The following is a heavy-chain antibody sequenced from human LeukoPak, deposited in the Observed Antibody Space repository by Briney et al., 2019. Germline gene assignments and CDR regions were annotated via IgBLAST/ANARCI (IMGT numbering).Heavy chain of an antibody. CDR3: AKGSSAFDY. CDR2: ISANGGGT. D-gene: IGHD6-25*01. J-gene: IGHJ4*02. Sequence: GGSLRLSCAASGFTFSNYAMSWVRQAPGKGLEWVSAISANGGGTYYADSVKGRFTISRDNSKNTLYLQMNSLRAEDTAVYYCAKGSSAFDYWGQGTLVTVSS. CDR1: GFTFSNYA. V-gene: IGHV3-23*01.